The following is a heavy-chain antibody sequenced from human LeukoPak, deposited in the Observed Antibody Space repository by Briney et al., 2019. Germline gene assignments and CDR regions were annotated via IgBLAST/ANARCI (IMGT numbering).Heavy chain of an antibody. Sequence: GGSLRLSCAASGFTFSSYWMSWVRQAPGKVLEWVANIKQDGSEKHYVDSVKGRFTISRDNAKNSLYLQMNSLRVEDTAVYYCAREPYDSSGSDYWGQGTLVTVSS. CDR1: GFTFSSYW. CDR3: AREPYDSSGSDY. J-gene: IGHJ4*02. V-gene: IGHV3-7*01. D-gene: IGHD3-22*01. CDR2: IKQDGSEK.